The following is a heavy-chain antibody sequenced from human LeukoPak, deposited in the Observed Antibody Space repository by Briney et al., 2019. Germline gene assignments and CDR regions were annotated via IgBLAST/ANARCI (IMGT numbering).Heavy chain of an antibody. J-gene: IGHJ4*02. CDR3: ASNPKRYSSSAGFDY. CDR1: GGSISSYY. V-gene: IGHV4-4*07. CDR2: IYTSGGT. Sequence: SETLSLTCTVSGGSISSYYWSWIRQPAGKGLEWIGRIYTSGGTNYNPSLKSRVTMSVDTSKNQLSLKLSSVTAADTAVYYCASNPKRYSSSAGFDYWGQGTLVTVSS. D-gene: IGHD6-6*01.